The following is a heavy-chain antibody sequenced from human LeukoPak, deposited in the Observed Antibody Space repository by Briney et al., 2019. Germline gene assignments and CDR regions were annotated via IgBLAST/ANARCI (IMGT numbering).Heavy chain of an antibody. V-gene: IGHV3-23*01. J-gene: IGHJ4*02. CDR3: AKEGQKWELLPIHLRHYFDY. D-gene: IGHD1-26*01. Sequence: GGSLRLSCAASGFTFSSYAMSWVRQAPGKGLEWVSAISGSGGSTYYADSVKGRFTISRDNSKNTLYLQMNSLRAEDTAVYYCAKEGQKWELLPIHLRHYFDYWGQGTLVTVSS. CDR2: ISGSGGST. CDR1: GFTFSSYA.